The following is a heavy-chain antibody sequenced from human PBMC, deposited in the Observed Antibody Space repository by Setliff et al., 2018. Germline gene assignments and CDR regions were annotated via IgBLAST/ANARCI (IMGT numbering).Heavy chain of an antibody. J-gene: IGHJ5*02. CDR3: ARAHTWSLPNDNSGYPGWFDP. CDR1: GGPVSNSGFF. CDR2: IYDSGSS. D-gene: IGHD3-22*01. Sequence: SETLSLTCTVSGGPVSNSGFFWGWLRQAPGKGLEWIGNIYDSGSSNYNASLKSRLIITRDTSKNQISLKLTSVTAADTAVYYCARAHTWSLPNDNSGYPGWFDPWGQGTLVTVSS. V-gene: IGHV4-39*01.